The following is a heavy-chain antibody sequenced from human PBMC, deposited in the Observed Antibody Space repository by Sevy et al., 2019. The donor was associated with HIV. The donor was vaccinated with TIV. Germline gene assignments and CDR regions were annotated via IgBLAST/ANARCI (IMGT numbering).Heavy chain of an antibody. V-gene: IGHV1-2*02. CDR1: GYTFTVYY. Sequence: ASVKVSCKASGYTFTVYYMHWVRQAPGQGLEWMGWINPNSGGTNYAQKFQGRVTMTRDTSISTAYMELSRLRSDDTAVYYCAREGGSYPRGDAFDIWGQGTMVTVSS. CDR3: AREGGSYPRGDAFDI. J-gene: IGHJ3*02. CDR2: INPNSGGT. D-gene: IGHD1-26*01.